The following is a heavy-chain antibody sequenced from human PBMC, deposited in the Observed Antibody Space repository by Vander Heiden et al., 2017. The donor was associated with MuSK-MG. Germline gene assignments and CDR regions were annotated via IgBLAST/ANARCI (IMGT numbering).Heavy chain of an antibody. V-gene: IGHV4-31*03. J-gene: IGHJ4*02. CDR2: IYYSGSA. CDR1: GDSISTGGYY. Sequence: QVQLQESGPGLVKPSQTLSLTCTVSGDSISTGGYYWSWIRQHPVKGLEWIGYIYYSGSAYYNPSFQSRASISVDTSQNQFSLKLTSATAADTALYYCARALGKFYFDYWGQGTLLTVSS. CDR3: ARALGKFYFDY. D-gene: IGHD3-16*01.